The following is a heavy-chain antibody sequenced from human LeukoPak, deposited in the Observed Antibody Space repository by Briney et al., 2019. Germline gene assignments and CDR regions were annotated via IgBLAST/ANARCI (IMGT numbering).Heavy chain of an antibody. J-gene: IGHJ4*02. CDR3: AKVTSAGSCYQSDY. CDR1: GFTFSSYA. V-gene: IGHV3-23*01. CDR2: ISDRGGTT. Sequence: GGSLRLSCAASGFTFSSYAMAWVRQAPGKGLEWVSGISDRGGTTYYADSVEGRFTISRDNSKNTLYLQMNNLGAEDTAVYYCAKVTSAGSCYQSDYWGQGTLVAVSS. D-gene: IGHD2-15*01.